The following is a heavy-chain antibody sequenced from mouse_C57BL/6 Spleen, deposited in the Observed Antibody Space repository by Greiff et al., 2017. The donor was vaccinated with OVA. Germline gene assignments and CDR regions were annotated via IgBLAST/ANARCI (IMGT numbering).Heavy chain of an antibody. CDR3: ARPPPARAPPWFAY. Sequence: VQLQQSGPELVKPGASVKMSCKASGYTFTDYNMHWVKQSHGKSLEWIGYLNPNNGGTSYNQKFKGKATLTVNKSSSTAYMELRSLTSEDSAVYYGARPPPARAPPWFAYWGQGTLVTVSA. CDR1: GYTFTDYN. CDR2: LNPNNGGT. D-gene: IGHD3-1*01. V-gene: IGHV1-22*01. J-gene: IGHJ3*01.